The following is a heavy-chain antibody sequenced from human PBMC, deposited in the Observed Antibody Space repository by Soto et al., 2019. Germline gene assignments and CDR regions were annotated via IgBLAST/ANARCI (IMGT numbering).Heavy chain of an antibody. V-gene: IGHV4-38-2*02. Sequence: SETLSLTCSVSGYLISSGYYWGWIRQTPGKGLEWLGSIDYSGRTYYNPSLKSRVSTSVDLSNNQFFLNLRYVTAADPAVDFCARDLSTGYASDYFDYWGQGTLVIVSS. CDR3: ARDLSTGYASDYFDY. CDR2: IDYSGRT. D-gene: IGHD3-22*01. J-gene: IGHJ4*02. CDR1: GYLISSGYY.